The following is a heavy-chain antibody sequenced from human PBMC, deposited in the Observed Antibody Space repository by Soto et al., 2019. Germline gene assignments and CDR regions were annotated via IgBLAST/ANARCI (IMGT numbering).Heavy chain of an antibody. D-gene: IGHD3-22*01. J-gene: IGHJ4*02. CDR3: ARDPFYDSKETKFDY. Sequence: GGSLRLSCAASGFTFSSYSMNWVRQAPGKGLEWVSYISSSSSTIYYADSVKGRFTISRDNAKNSLYLQMNSLRDEDTAVYYCARDPFYDSKETKFDYWGQGTPVTVSS. CDR1: GFTFSSYS. CDR2: ISSSSSTI. V-gene: IGHV3-48*02.